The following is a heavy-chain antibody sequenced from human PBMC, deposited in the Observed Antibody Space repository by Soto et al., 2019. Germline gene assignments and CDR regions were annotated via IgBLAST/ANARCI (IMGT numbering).Heavy chain of an antibody. CDR3: ARGVLGYCSGGSCYPRVALDI. D-gene: IGHD2-15*01. Sequence: SETLSLTCAVSGGSISSGGYSWSWIRQPPGKGLEWIGYIYHSGSTYYNPSLKSRVTISVDRSKNQFSLKLSSVTAADTAVYYCARGVLGYCSGGSCYPRVALDIWGQGTMVTVSS. CDR2: IYHSGST. CDR1: GGSISSGGYS. J-gene: IGHJ3*02. V-gene: IGHV4-30-2*01.